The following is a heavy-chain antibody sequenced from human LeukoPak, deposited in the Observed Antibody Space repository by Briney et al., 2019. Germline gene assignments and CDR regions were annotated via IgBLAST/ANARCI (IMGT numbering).Heavy chain of an antibody. CDR3: ARATQDYGDYGGAFDI. D-gene: IGHD4-17*01. J-gene: IGHJ3*02. CDR1: GFTFSSYE. V-gene: IGHV3-48*03. CDR2: ISSSGSTI. Sequence: GGSLRLSCAASGFTFSSYEMNWVCQAPGKGLEWVSYISSSGSTIYYADSVKGRFTISRDNAKNSLYLQMNSLRAEDTAVYYCARATQDYGDYGGAFDIWGQGTMVTVSS.